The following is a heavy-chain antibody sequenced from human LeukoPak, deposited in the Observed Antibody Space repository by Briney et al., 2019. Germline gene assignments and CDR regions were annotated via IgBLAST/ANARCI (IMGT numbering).Heavy chain of an antibody. D-gene: IGHD6-6*01. CDR2: IYYSGST. CDR3: ARDAIAARPYNWFDP. Sequence: SETLSLTCTVSGGSISSYYWSWIRQPPGKGLEWIGYIYYSGSTNYNPSLKSRVTISVDTSKNQFSLKLSSVTAADTAVYYCARDAIAARPYNWFDPRGQGTLVTVSS. CDR1: GGSISSYY. V-gene: IGHV4-59*01. J-gene: IGHJ5*02.